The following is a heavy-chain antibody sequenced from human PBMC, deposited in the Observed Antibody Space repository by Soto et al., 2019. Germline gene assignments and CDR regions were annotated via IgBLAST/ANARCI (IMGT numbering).Heavy chain of an antibody. Sequence: GGSLRLSCAASGFTFSSYAMSWVRQAPGKGLEWVSAISGSGGSTYYADSVKGRFTISRDNSKNTLYLQMNSLRAEDTAVYYCAKVREPFRSSWASGIDYWSQGTLVTVSS. V-gene: IGHV3-23*01. D-gene: IGHD6-6*01. CDR3: AKVREPFRSSWASGIDY. J-gene: IGHJ4*02. CDR1: GFTFSSYA. CDR2: ISGSGGST.